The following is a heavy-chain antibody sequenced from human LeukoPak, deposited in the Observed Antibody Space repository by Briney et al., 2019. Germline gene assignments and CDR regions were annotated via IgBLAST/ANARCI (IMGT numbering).Heavy chain of an antibody. V-gene: IGHV3-48*03. CDR3: AREGSDYGELNFDY. Sequence: GGSLRLSCVASGFTLSSCEMNWVRQAPGKGLEWISYISHDSPTIHYADSVKGRFTISRDNAKNSLFLQMNSLRAEDTAVYYCAREGSDYGELNFDYWGQGTLVTVSS. CDR1: GFTLSSCE. J-gene: IGHJ4*02. D-gene: IGHD4-17*01. CDR2: ISHDSPTI.